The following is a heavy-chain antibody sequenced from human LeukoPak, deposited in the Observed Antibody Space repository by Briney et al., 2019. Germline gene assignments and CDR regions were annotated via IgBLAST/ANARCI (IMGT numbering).Heavy chain of an antibody. V-gene: IGHV1-2*04. CDR2: INPNSGGT. D-gene: IGHD6-13*01. CDR1: GYTFTGYY. CDR3: ARGRESLAAASYYGMDV. Sequence: ASVKVSCKASGYTFTGYYMHWVRQAPGQGLEWMGWINPNSGGTNYAQKFQGWVTMTRDTSISTAYMELSRLRSDDTAVYYCARGRESLAAASYYGMDVWGQGPRSPSP. J-gene: IGHJ6*02.